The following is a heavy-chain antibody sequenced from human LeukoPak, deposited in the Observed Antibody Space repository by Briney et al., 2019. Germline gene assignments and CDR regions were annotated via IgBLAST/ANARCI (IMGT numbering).Heavy chain of an antibody. J-gene: IGHJ4*02. D-gene: IGHD3-22*01. CDR3: ARAAFDSIGYYLFDY. CDR1: GFSFSSYG. Sequence: PGGSLTLSCAASGFSFSSYGMHWVRQAPGKGLAWVAVIWYGGTNDYYADSVKGRFTISRDNSRNTLYLQMNRLRTEDAAVYSCARAAFDSIGYYLFDYWGQGTLVTVSS. CDR2: IWYGGTND. V-gene: IGHV3-33*01.